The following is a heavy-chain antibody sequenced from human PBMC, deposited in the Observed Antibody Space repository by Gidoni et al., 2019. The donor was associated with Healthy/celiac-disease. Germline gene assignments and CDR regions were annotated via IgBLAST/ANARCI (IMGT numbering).Heavy chain of an antibody. CDR2: SYSGGST. D-gene: IGHD2-15*01. V-gene: IGHV3-53*02. CDR1: GFTVSSNY. J-gene: IGHJ6*02. CDR3: ARVARINYYYGMDV. Sequence: EVQLVETGGGLIQPGGSLRLSCAASGFTVSSNYMSWVRQAPGKGLEWVSVSYSGGSTYYADSVKGRFTISRDNSKNTLYLQMNSLRAEDTAVYYCARVARINYYYGMDVWGQGTTVTVSS.